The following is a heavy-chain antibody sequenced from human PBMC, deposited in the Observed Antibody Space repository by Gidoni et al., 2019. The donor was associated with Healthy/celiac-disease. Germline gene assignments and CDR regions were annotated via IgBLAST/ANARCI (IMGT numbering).Heavy chain of an antibody. CDR2: IKSKTDGGTT. J-gene: IGHJ4*02. CDR3: TTDQVYNWNDVPTTSH. D-gene: IGHD1-1*01. Sequence: EVQLVESGGGLVKPGGSLRLSCASSGFTLSNAWMSWVRQAPGKGLEWVGRIKSKTDGGTTDYAAPVKGRFTISRDDSKNTLYLQMNSLKTEDTAVYYCTTDQVYNWNDVPTTSHWGQGTLVTVSS. CDR1: GFTLSNAW. V-gene: IGHV3-15*01.